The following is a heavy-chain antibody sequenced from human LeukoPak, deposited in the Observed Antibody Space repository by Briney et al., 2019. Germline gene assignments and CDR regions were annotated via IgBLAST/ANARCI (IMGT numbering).Heavy chain of an antibody. J-gene: IGHJ4*02. CDR2: ISGSGGSA. CDR1: GFTFSSYA. D-gene: IGHD5-18*01. Sequence: PGGSLRLSCAASGFTFSSYAMSWVRQAPGKGLEWVSAISGSGGSAHYADSVKGRFTISRDNSKNTLYLQTNSLRAEDTAVYYCAKDPGGLWLLKTVNYYFDYWGQGTLVTVSS. CDR3: AKDPGGLWLLKTVNYYFDY. V-gene: IGHV3-23*01.